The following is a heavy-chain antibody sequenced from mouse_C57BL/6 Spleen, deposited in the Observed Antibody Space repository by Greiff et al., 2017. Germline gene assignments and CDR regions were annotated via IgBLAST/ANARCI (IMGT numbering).Heavy chain of an antibody. Sequence: VQLQQSGAELVKPGASVKLSCTASGFNFKDYYMHWVKQRTEQGLEWIGRIDPEDGETKYAPKFQGKATITADTASNTAYLHISNLTSEDTAVYYCARSAMVTDWYLDVWGTGTTVTVSS. CDR3: ARSAMVTDWYLDV. CDR1: GFNFKDYY. J-gene: IGHJ1*03. D-gene: IGHD2-1*01. CDR2: IDPEDGET. V-gene: IGHV14-2*01.